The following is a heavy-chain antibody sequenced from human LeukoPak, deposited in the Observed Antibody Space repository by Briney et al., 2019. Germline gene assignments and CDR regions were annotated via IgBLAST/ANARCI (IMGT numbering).Heavy chain of an antibody. V-gene: IGHV1-24*01. J-gene: IGHJ4*02. Sequence: ASVKVSCKVSGHTLSDLSMHWVRQAPGKGLEWMGGFNPEDAETIYAQKFQGRVTMTEDTSTDTVYMELNSLISDDTAVYYCATPVPHDTSGYYYRFDYWGQGTLVTVSP. CDR3: ATPVPHDTSGYYYRFDY. CDR1: GHTLSDLS. CDR2: FNPEDAET. D-gene: IGHD3-22*01.